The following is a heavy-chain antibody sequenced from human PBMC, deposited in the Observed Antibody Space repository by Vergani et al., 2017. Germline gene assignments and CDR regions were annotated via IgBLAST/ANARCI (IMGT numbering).Heavy chain of an antibody. CDR2: IGSSGPYI. D-gene: IGHD2-8*01. J-gene: IGHJ6*02. Sequence: EVQLVESGGGLFKPGGSLRLSCAASGFTFSDFSMSWVRQAPGKGLEWVAFIGSSGPYINYADSVKGRFIISRDNPNNSLFLQLRSLRAEDAAVYYCARDCTSGGCPDNYGMDVWGQGATVTVSS. V-gene: IGHV3-21*06. CDR1: GFTFSDFS. CDR3: ARDCTSGGCPDNYGMDV.